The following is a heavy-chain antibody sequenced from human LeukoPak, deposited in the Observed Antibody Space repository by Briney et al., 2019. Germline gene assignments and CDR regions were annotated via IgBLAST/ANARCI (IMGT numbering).Heavy chain of an antibody. CDR1: GFTFSSYA. V-gene: IGHV3-23*01. Sequence: PGGSLRLSCAASGFTFSSYAMSWVRQAPGKGLEWVSAISGSGGSAYYADSVKGRFTISRDNAKNPLYLQMNSLRAEDTAVYYCARRGYYEFWSGYFQRFEGWFDPWGQGTLVTVSS. CDR2: ISGSGGSA. J-gene: IGHJ5*02. D-gene: IGHD3-3*01. CDR3: ARRGYYEFWSGYFQRFEGWFDP.